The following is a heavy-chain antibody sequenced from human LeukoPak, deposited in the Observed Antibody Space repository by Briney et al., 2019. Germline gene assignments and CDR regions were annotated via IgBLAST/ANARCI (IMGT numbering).Heavy chain of an antibody. J-gene: IGHJ5*02. Sequence: PGGSLRLSCAASGFTFSSYGMSWVRQAPGKGLEWVSSISSSSSYIYYADSVKGRFTISRDNAKNSLYLQMNSLRAEDTAVYYCARVVAVAGYNWFDPWGQGTLVTVSS. CDR1: GFTFSSYG. V-gene: IGHV3-21*01. CDR3: ARVVAVAGYNWFDP. D-gene: IGHD6-19*01. CDR2: ISSSSSYI.